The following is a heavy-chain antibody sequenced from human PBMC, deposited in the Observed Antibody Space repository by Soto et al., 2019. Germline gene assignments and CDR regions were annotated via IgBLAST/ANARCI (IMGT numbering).Heavy chain of an antibody. Sequence: PGGSLRLSCAASGFTFSNYWMSWVRQAPGKGLEWVANIKEDGSEIYYVDSVRGRVTISRDNAKNSLYLQMNSLRAEDTAVYHCARDLITLSHFDHWGQGTLVTVSS. CDR1: GFTFSNYW. D-gene: IGHD3-16*01. J-gene: IGHJ4*02. CDR3: ARDLITLSHFDH. CDR2: IKEDGSEI. V-gene: IGHV3-7*01.